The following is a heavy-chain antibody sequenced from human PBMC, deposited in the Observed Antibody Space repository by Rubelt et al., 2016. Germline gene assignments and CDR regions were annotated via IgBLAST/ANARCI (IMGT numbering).Heavy chain of an antibody. CDR2: INHSGST. CDR3: ASGSSEWLMDAFDI. V-gene: IGHV4-34*01. Sequence: QVQLQQWGAGLLKPSETLSLTCAVYGGSFSGYYWSWIRQPPGKGLEWIGEINHSGSTNYNPSLKSRVTISVDTSKTQFSLKLSSVTAADTAVYYCASGSSEWLMDAFDIWGQGTMVTVPS. CDR1: GGSFSGYY. J-gene: IGHJ3*02. D-gene: IGHD6-19*01.